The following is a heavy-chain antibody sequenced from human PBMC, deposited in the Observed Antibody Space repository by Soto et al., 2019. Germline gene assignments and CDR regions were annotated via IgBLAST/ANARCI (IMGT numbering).Heavy chain of an antibody. D-gene: IGHD2-2*01. CDR3: ARHVDSSSRWAYYGMDV. Sequence: ESLKMSFKGSGYSFPSHWIAWVRQIPGKGLEWMGMIHPGDSDSRYSPSFQGQVTFSVDKSNNSAYLQWSSLKASDTAMYYCARHVDSSSRWAYYGMDVWGQGTAVTVSS. CDR1: GYSFPSHW. J-gene: IGHJ6*02. V-gene: IGHV5-51*01. CDR2: IHPGDSDS.